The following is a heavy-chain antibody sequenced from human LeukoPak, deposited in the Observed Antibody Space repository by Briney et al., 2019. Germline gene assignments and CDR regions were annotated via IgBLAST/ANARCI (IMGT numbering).Heavy chain of an antibody. V-gene: IGHV1-18*01. CDR1: GYTFTSYG. Sequence: ASVKVSCKASGYTFTSYGISWVRQAPGQGLEWMGWISAYNGNTNYAQKLQGRVTMTRDTSTSTVYMELSSLRSEDTAVYYCARDVKGSSWAFDIWGQGTMVTVSS. J-gene: IGHJ3*02. CDR3: ARDVKGSSWAFDI. CDR2: ISAYNGNT. D-gene: IGHD6-6*01.